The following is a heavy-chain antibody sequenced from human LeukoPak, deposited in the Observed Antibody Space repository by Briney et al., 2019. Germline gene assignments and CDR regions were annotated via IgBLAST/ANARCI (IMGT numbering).Heavy chain of an antibody. J-gene: IGHJ4*02. D-gene: IGHD2-15*01. V-gene: IGHV4-39*01. CDR3: ARLLPQYCSGGSCHPFDY. CDR2: IYYSGST. Sequence: SETLSLTCTVSGGSISSSSYYWGWIRQPPGTGLEWIGSIYYSGSTYYNPSLKSRVTISVDTSKNQFSLKLSSVTAADTAVYYCARLLPQYCSGGSCHPFDYWGQGTLVTVSS. CDR1: GGSISSSSYY.